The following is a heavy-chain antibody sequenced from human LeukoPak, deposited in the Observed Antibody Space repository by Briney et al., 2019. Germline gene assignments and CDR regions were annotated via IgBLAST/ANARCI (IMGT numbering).Heavy chain of an antibody. CDR3: ARGLASGYPPIPFDY. Sequence: PSETLSLTCVVYGESFSGYYWTWIRQPPGKGLEWIGEIIDTGSTKYNSSLKSRVTISVDTSKNEFSLNLTSVTAAGTAIYYCARGLASGYPPIPFDYWGQGTLVTVSS. D-gene: IGHD3-3*01. V-gene: IGHV4-34*12. CDR1: GESFSGYY. CDR2: IIDTGST. J-gene: IGHJ4*02.